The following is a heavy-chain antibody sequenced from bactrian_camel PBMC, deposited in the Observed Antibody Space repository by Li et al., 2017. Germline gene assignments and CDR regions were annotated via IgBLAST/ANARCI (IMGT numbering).Heavy chain of an antibody. Sequence: HVQLVESGGGSVQAGGSLRLSCAASGYTYSSYCMGWFRQAPGKEREGVAAIDSDGSTSYADSVKGRFTISVDNAKNPVMVYLKMPTLKPDDTAMYYCAAGSWVAGSLDEHDYVHWGQGTQVTVS. CDR3: AAGSWVAGSLDEHDYVH. CDR2: IDSDGST. D-gene: IGHD6*01. J-gene: IGHJ4*01. CDR1: GYTYSSYC. V-gene: IGHV3S53*01.